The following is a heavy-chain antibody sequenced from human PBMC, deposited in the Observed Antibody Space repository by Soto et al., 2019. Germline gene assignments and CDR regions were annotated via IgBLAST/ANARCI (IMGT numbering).Heavy chain of an antibody. CDR3: ARAGGLLVDY. Sequence: QVQLVESGGGVVQPGRSLRLSCAASGFTFSSYAIHWVRQAPGKGLEWVAVISYDGSNKYYADSVKGRFTISSDNSKNTLYLQMNSLRAEDTAVYYCARAGGLLVDYWGQGTLVTVSS. V-gene: IGHV3-30-3*01. CDR2: ISYDGSNK. J-gene: IGHJ4*02. D-gene: IGHD1-26*01. CDR1: GFTFSSYA.